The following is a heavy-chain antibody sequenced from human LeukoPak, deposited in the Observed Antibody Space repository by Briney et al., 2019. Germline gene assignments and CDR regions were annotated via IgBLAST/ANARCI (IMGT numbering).Heavy chain of an antibody. CDR3: ANRGYSYDTDAFDI. D-gene: IGHD5-18*01. J-gene: IGHJ3*02. CDR1: GYTFTGYY. V-gene: IGHV1-2*02. CDR2: INPNSGGT. Sequence: ASVKVSCKASGYTFTGYYMHWVRQAPGQGLEWMGWINPNSGGTNYAQKFQGRVTMTRDTSISTAYMELSKLRSDDTAVYYCANRGYSYDTDAFDIWGQGTMVTVSS.